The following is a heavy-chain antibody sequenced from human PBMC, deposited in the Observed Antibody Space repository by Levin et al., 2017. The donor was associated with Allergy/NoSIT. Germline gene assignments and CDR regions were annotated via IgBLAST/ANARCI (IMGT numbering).Heavy chain of an antibody. Sequence: GGSLRLSCSASGFIFSDFAMHWVRQAPGKGLEYVSGLSVVGGSAYYADSVKGRFTIFRDNSKNTLYLQMSSLRAEDTAVYYCVKDRGGIVRDFDYWGRETLAIVSS. D-gene: IGHD1-26*01. CDR3: VKDRGGIVRDFDY. J-gene: IGHJ4*02. CDR1: GFIFSDFA. V-gene: IGHV3-64D*06. CDR2: LSVVGGSA.